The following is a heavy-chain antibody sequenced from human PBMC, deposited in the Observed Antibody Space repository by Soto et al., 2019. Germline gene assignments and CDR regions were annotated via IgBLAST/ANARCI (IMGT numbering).Heavy chain of an antibody. V-gene: IGHV3-23*01. J-gene: IGHJ5*02. CDR3: ARAWRYDFWSGYSPGNNWFDP. D-gene: IGHD3-3*01. Sequence: GGSLRLSCAASGFTFSSYAMSWVRQAPGKGLEWVSAISGSGGSTYYADSVKGRFTISRDNSKNTLYLQMNSLRAEDTAVYYCARAWRYDFWSGYSPGNNWFDPWGQGTLVTVSS. CDR2: ISGSGGST. CDR1: GFTFSSYA.